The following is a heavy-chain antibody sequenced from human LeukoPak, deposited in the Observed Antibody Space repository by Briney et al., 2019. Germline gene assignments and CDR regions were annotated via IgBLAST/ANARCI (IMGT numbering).Heavy chain of an antibody. CDR2: IHPNSGGT. CDR3: ARNILTPYYYYGMDV. Sequence: ASVKVSCKASRYTFTGYYMHWVRQAPGQGLEWMGRIHPNSGGTNYAQKFQGRVTMTRDTSISTAYMELSRLRSDDTAVYYCARNILTPYYYYGMDVWGQGTTVTVSS. D-gene: IGHD3-9*01. J-gene: IGHJ6*02. V-gene: IGHV1-2*06. CDR1: RYTFTGYY.